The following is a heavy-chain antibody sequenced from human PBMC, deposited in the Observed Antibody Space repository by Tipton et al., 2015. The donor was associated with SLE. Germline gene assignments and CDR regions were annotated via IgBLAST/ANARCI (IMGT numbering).Heavy chain of an antibody. CDR2: IYSGGST. CDR1: GYSISSGYY. V-gene: IGHV3-53*05. J-gene: IGHJ4*02. D-gene: IGHD1-26*01. CDR3: ASGWELSFDY. Sequence: SLRLSCTVSGYSISSGYYWGWIRQPPGKGLEWVSVIYSGGSTYYADSVRGRFTISRDNSKNTLYLQMNSLRAEDTAVYYCASGWELSFDYWGQGTLVTVSS.